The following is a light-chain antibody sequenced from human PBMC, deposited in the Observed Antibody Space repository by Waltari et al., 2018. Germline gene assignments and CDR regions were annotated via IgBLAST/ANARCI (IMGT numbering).Light chain of an antibody. CDR2: EVS. Sequence: QSALTQPASVSGSPGQSITISCPGSDTALGTYDLVSWFQLHPGKAPKLIIYEVSKRPSGISDRFSGSKSGIRASLTISGLQADDEAEYYCSSYVGSTTYVFGGGTKVTVL. CDR3: SSYVGSTTYV. J-gene: IGLJ3*02. CDR1: DTALGTYDL. V-gene: IGLV2-23*02.